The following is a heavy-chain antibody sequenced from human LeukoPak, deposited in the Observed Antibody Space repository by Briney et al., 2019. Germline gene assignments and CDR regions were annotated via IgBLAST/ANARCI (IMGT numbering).Heavy chain of an antibody. CDR1: GFTFSSYG. J-gene: IGHJ3*02. Sequence: GGSLRLSCAASGFTFSSYGMDWVRQAPGKGLEWVAAIWYDGSNKHYADSVKGRFTISRDNSKNTLYLQMNSLRAEDTAVYYCAREYYYDSSLTFNIWAKGQWSPSL. V-gene: IGHV3-33*01. D-gene: IGHD3-22*01. CDR3: AREYYYDSSLTFNI. CDR2: IWYDGSNK.